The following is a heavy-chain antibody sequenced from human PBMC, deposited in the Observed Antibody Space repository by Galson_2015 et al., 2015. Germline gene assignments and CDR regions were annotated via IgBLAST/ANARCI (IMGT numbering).Heavy chain of an antibody. V-gene: IGHV3-23*01. CDR2: ISGTGGSR. J-gene: IGHJ4*02. Sequence: SLRLSCAASGFTFNSYAMSWVRQAPGKGLEWVSGISGTGGSRWYADSVKGRFTISRDTSKNTLYLQMNSLRADDTAVYYCAKDRRAVVMSAIDYWGQGTQVTASS. D-gene: IGHD2-21*02. CDR3: AKDRRAVVMSAIDY. CDR1: GFTFNSYA.